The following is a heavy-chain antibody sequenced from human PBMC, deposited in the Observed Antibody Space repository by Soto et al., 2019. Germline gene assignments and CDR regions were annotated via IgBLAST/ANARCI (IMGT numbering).Heavy chain of an antibody. V-gene: IGHV3-7*03. D-gene: IGHD3-22*01. CDR2: IKQDGSEK. CDR3: ARDPSLNYYDSSGPRYFDL. J-gene: IGHJ2*01. CDR1: GFTFSSYW. Sequence: GGSLRLSCAASGFTFSSYWMSWVRQAPGKGLEWVANIKQDGSEKYYVDSVKGRFTISRDNAKNSLYLQMNSLRAEDTAVYYCARDPSLNYYDSSGPRYFDLWGRGTLVTVSS.